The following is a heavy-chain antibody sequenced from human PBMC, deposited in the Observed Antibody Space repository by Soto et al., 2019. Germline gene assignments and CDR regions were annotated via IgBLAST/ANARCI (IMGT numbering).Heavy chain of an antibody. D-gene: IGHD3-22*01. Sequence: ALRLSCAASVFTFSSYGMHWVRQAPGKGLEWVAVISYDGSNKYYADSVKGRFTISRDNSKNTLYLQMNSLRAEDTAVYYCAKEGVAYYYDSSGYSYYYYYGMDVWGQGTTVTVYS. J-gene: IGHJ6*02. CDR2: ISYDGSNK. CDR1: VFTFSSYG. V-gene: IGHV3-30*18. CDR3: AKEGVAYYYDSSGYSYYYYYGMDV.